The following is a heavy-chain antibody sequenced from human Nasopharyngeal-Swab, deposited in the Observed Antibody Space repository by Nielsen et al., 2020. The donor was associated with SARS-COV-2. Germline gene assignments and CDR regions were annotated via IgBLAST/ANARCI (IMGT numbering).Heavy chain of an antibody. J-gene: IGHJ6*03. CDR2: IIPIFGTA. V-gene: IGHV1-69*13. D-gene: IGHD1-26*01. CDR3: AVGATGYYYMDV. CDR1: GGTFSSYA. Sequence: SVKVSCKASGGTFSSYAISWVRQAPGQGLEWMGGIIPIFGTANYAQKFQGRVTITADESTSTAYMELISLRSEDTAVYYCAVGATGYYYMDVWGKGTTVTVSS.